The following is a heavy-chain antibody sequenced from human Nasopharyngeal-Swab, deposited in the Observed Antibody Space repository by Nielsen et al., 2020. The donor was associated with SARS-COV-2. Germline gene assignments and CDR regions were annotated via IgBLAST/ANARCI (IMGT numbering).Heavy chain of an antibody. CDR1: GFPFRNYY. Sequence: GESLKISCAASGFPFRNYYMTWVRQPPGKGLEWVANIKQGGSEQFYVDSVKGRFTISRDDAKNSVYLQMNSLRAEDTAVYYYARESVVTGMDDATDIWGQGTMVTVSS. J-gene: IGHJ3*02. CDR3: ARESVVTGMDDATDI. D-gene: IGHD2-21*02. V-gene: IGHV3-7*04. CDR2: IKQGGSEQ.